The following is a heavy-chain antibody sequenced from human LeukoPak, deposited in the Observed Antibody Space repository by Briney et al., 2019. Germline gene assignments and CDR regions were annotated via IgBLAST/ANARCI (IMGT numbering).Heavy chain of an antibody. D-gene: IGHD3-10*01. Sequence: GGSLRLSCAASGFTFSSYAMHWVCQAPGKGLEWVAVISYDGSNKYYADSVKGRFTISRDNSKNTLYLQMNSLRAEDTAVYYCARVRGVGYWGQGTLVTVSS. CDR2: ISYDGSNK. J-gene: IGHJ4*02. CDR1: GFTFSSYA. CDR3: ARVRGVGY. V-gene: IGHV3-30-3*01.